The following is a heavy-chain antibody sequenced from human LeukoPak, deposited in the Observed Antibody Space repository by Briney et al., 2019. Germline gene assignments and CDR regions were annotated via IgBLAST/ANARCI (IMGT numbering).Heavy chain of an antibody. Sequence: ASVKVSCKPSGSTFTTYAINWVRQAPGHGLEWMGWININTGNPTYVPGFTGRFVFSFDTSVTTSYLQISSLEAEDTAVYYCATDTWKYWGQGTLVTVSS. V-gene: IGHV7-4-1*02. J-gene: IGHJ4*02. CDR3: ATDTWKY. CDR1: GSTFTTYA. D-gene: IGHD1-1*01. CDR2: ININTGNP.